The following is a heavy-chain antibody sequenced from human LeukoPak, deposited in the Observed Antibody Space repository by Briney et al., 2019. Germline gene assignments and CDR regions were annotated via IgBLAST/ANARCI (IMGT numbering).Heavy chain of an antibody. CDR2: ISDRGSTI. J-gene: IGHJ5*02. CDR1: GFTFSNYA. D-gene: IGHD5-12*01. Sequence: GGSLRLSCAASGFTFSNYAVAWVRQVPGKGLEWVSVISDRGSTIFYADSVKGRFTISRDNSKNTLYLQMNSLRAEDTAVYYCAKTSGYRRFDPWGQGTLVTVSS. CDR3: AKTSGYRRFDP. V-gene: IGHV3-23*01.